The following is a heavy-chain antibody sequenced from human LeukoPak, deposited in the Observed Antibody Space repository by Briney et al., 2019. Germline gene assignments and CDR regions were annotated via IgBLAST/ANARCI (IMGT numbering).Heavy chain of an antibody. V-gene: IGHV3-23*01. CDR1: GFSFSTYD. D-gene: IGHD5-24*01. Sequence: GGSLRLSCVGSGFSFSTYDMGWVRQTPRKGLEWVSAISTTGGYTEDADSVKGRFTISTDKSENTLFLQMHSLRAEDTAVYYCAKKPATIKFPFDIWGQGPLVTVSP. CDR3: AKKPATIKFPFDI. CDR2: ISTTGGYT. J-gene: IGHJ4*02.